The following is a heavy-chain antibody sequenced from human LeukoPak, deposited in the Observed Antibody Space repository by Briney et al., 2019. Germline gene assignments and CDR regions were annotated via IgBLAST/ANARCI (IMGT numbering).Heavy chain of an antibody. Sequence: GVSLRLSCAASGFTFSSYAMTWVRQAPGKGLEWVAFIRYDGSNKYYADSVKGRFTISRDNSKNTLYLQMNSLRAEDTAVYYCASGLTKDYGDYRGAFDIWGQGTMVTVSS. V-gene: IGHV3-30*02. CDR1: GFTFSSYA. CDR2: IRYDGSNK. CDR3: ASGLTKDYGDYRGAFDI. D-gene: IGHD4-17*01. J-gene: IGHJ3*02.